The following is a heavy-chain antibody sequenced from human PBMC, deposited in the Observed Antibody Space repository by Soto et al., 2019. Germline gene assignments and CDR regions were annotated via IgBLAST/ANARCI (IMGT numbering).Heavy chain of an antibody. CDR3: ARGGSSGYYLLDLLVDY. Sequence: GASVKVSCKASGGTFSSYAISWVRQAPGQGLEWMGGIIPIFGTANYAQKFQGRVTITADKSTSTAYMELSSLRSEDTAVYYCARGGSSGYYLLDLLVDYWGQGTLVTVSS. V-gene: IGHV1-69*06. D-gene: IGHD3-22*01. CDR1: GGTFSSYA. J-gene: IGHJ4*02. CDR2: IIPIFGTA.